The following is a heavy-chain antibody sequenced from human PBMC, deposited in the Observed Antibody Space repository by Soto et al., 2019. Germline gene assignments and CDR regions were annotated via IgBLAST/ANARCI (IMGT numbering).Heavy chain of an antibody. CDR2: ISNSGNTI. J-gene: IGHJ6*02. CDR3: ARDIDNRDYYYGLDV. Sequence: GSLRLSCVASGFVFKNYEMNWVRQAPGKGLEWISYISNSGNTIYVADSMRGRFTISRDNAKNSLFLQMNSLRADDTAVYYCARDIDNRDYYYGLDVWGQGTTVTVSS. D-gene: IGHD1-20*01. CDR1: GFVFKNYE. V-gene: IGHV3-48*03.